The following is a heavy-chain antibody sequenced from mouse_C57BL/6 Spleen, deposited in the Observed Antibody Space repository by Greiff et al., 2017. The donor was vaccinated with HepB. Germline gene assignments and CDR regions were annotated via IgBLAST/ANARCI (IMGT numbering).Heavy chain of an antibody. CDR1: GYTFTDYY. CDR2: IYPGSGNT. V-gene: IGHV1-76*01. J-gene: IGHJ3*01. CDR3: ARDYSNYCSFAY. D-gene: IGHD2-5*01. Sequence: QVQLQQSGAELVRPGASVKLSCKASGYTFTDYYINWVKQRPGQGLEWIARIYPGSGNTYYNEKFKGKATLTAEKSSSTAYMQLSSLTSEDSAVYFCARDYSNYCSFAYWGQGTLVTVSA.